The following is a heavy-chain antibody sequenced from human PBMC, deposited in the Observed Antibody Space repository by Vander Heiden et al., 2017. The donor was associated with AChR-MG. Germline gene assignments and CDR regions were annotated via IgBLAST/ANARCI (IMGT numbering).Heavy chain of an antibody. J-gene: IGHJ5*02. CDR3: ARHVEPFKYGDYVNGWFDP. D-gene: IGHD4-17*01. V-gene: IGHV5-51*01. CDR2: RCPVDPDT. Sequence: VQLVQSGAEVKKAGESLKLSCKGSGYSLTSSLIGGVRQMPGKGLEWMGIRCPVDPDTRYSQSFKGQVTISADKYISTAYLHGSSLKASDTDMYDGARHVEPFKYGDYVNGWFDPWGQGTLVTVSS. CDR1: GYSLTSSL.